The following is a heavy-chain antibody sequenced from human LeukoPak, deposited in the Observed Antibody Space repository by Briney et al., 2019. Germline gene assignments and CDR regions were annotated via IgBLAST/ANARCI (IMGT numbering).Heavy chain of an antibody. V-gene: IGHV4-59*01. J-gene: IGHJ5*02. Sequence: SETLSLTCTVSGGSINDYYWSWIRQPPGKGLEWIAYIYSSGSTKYNPSLKSRVTILLDTSKSQFSLKLTSVTAADTALYYCAGNKNDRGDTNWFDPWGHGTLVTVSS. D-gene: IGHD4-17*01. CDR2: IYSSGST. CDR1: GGSINDYY. CDR3: AGNKNDRGDTNWFDP.